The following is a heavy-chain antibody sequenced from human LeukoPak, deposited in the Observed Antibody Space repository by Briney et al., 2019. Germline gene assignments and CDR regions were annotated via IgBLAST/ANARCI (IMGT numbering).Heavy chain of an antibody. CDR2: ISSSSSYT. CDR1: GFTFSDYY. D-gene: IGHD5-18*01. J-gene: IGHJ3*02. CDR3: AREPIQLWLRGAFDI. Sequence: GGSLRLSCAASGFTFSDYYMSWIRQAPGKGLEWVSYISSSSSYTNYADSVKGRFTISRDNAKNSLYLQMNSLRAEDTAVYYCAREPIQLWLRGAFDIWGQGTMVSVSS. V-gene: IGHV3-11*05.